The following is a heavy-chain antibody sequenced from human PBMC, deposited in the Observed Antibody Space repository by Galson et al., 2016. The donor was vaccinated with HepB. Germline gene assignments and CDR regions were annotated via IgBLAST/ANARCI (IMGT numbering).Heavy chain of an antibody. J-gene: IGHJ4*02. CDR2: IYSTGST. CDR3: ARLSVINIFDY. V-gene: IGHV4-31*03. Sequence: TLSLTCTVSGGSFTSGGYYWSWVRQHPGKGLGWIGHIYSTGSTYYNPSLKSRVTISIDTSKNQFSLRLNSLAAADTAVYYCARLSVINIFDYWGQGTLVTGSS. CDR1: GGSFTSGGYY.